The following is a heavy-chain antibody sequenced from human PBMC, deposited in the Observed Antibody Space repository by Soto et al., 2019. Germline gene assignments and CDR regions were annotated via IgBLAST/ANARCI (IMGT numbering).Heavy chain of an antibody. V-gene: IGHV4-39*01. J-gene: IGHJ4*02. D-gene: IGHD2-15*01. CDR2: IYYSGST. Sequence: LSLTCTVSGGSISSSSYYWGWIRQPPGKGLEWIGSIYYSGSTYYNPSLKSRVTISVDTSKNQFSLKLSSVTAADTAVYYCARHFWDIVVVVAATPPAYYFDYWGQGTLVTVSS. CDR1: GGSISSSSYY. CDR3: ARHFWDIVVVVAATPPAYYFDY.